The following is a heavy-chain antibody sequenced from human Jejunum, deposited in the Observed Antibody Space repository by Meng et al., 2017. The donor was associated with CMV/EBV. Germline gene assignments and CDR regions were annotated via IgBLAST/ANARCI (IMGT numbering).Heavy chain of an antibody. D-gene: IGHD6-13*01. Sequence: SGFIISNDRMNWVRQAPGKGLEWVAVIPFDGNNEHYADSVKGRFTISRDNSKNTLYLQVNSLRLEDTGVYHCARGTGSGSWLIDSWGQGTLVTVSS. CDR2: IPFDGNNE. CDR1: GFIISNDR. V-gene: IGHV3-30*03. J-gene: IGHJ4*02. CDR3: ARGTGSGSWLIDS.